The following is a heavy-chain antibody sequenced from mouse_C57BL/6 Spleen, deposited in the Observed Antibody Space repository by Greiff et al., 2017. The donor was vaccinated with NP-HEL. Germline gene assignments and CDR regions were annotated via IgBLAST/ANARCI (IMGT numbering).Heavy chain of an antibody. D-gene: IGHD1-1*01. CDR2: ISSGSSTI. Sequence: EVNLVESGGGLVKPGGSLKLSCAASGFTFSDYGMHWVRQAPEKGLEWVAYISSGSSTIYYADTVKGRFTISRDNAKNTLFLQMISLRSEDTAMYYCATTVAGDYFDYWGQGTTLTVSS. CDR1: GFTFSDYG. J-gene: IGHJ2*01. V-gene: IGHV5-17*01. CDR3: ATTVAGDYFDY.